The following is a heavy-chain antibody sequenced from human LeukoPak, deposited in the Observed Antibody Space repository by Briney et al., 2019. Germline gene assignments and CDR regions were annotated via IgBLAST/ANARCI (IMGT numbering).Heavy chain of an antibody. V-gene: IGHV3-74*01. D-gene: IGHD1-7*01. CDR1: GFTFSSYW. CDR2: INSDGSST. J-gene: IGHJ6*03. CDR3: ARVFRENWDLGGNYYYYYMDV. Sequence: GGSLRLSCAASGFTFSSYWMHWVRQAPGKGLVWVSRINSDGSSTSYADSVKGRFTTSRDNAKNTLYLQMNSLRAEDTAVYYCARVFRENWDLGGNYYYYYMDVWGKGTTVTVSS.